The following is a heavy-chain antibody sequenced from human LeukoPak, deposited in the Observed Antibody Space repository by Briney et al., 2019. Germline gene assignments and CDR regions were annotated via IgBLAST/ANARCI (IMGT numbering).Heavy chain of an antibody. Sequence: SETLSLSCTVSGGSISSYYWSWVRQPAGKGLEWVWRIYTSGSTNYNPSLKSRVTMSVDKSKNQFSLKLSSVTAADTAVYYCARDRVAGTKLVWYFDLWGRGTLVTVSS. V-gene: IGHV4-4*07. J-gene: IGHJ2*01. CDR1: GGSISSYY. CDR2: IYTSGST. D-gene: IGHD6-19*01. CDR3: ARDRVAGTKLVWYFDL.